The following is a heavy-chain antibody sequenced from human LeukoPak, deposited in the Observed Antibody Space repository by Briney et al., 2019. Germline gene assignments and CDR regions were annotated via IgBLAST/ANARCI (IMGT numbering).Heavy chain of an antibody. Sequence: GGSLRLSCAASGFTFDDHGMSWVRQAPGKGLEWVSGMNWNGGRTGYADSVKGRFTISRDNAKNSLYLQMNSLRAEDTAVYYCAKDPRITMIVVSPFFGYWGQGTLVTVSS. CDR1: GFTFDDHG. CDR3: AKDPRITMIVVSPFFGY. V-gene: IGHV3-20*04. D-gene: IGHD3-22*01. J-gene: IGHJ4*02. CDR2: MNWNGGRT.